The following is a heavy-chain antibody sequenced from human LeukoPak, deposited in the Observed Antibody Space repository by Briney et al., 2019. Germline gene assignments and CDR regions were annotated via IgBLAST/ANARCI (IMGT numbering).Heavy chain of an antibody. V-gene: IGHV1-24*01. CDR3: ATLPSAAIPGYYYYYYMDV. D-gene: IGHD2-2*02. Sequence: ASVKVSCKVSGYTLTELSMHWVRQAPGKGLEWMGGFDPEGGETIYAQKFQGRVTMTEDTSTDTAYMELSSLRSEDTAVYYCATLPSAAIPGYYYYYYMDVWGKGTTVTVSS. CDR1: GYTLTELS. CDR2: FDPEGGET. J-gene: IGHJ6*03.